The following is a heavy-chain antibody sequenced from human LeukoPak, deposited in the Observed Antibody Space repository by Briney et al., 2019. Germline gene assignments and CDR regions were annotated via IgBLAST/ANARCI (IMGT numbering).Heavy chain of an antibody. Sequence: SETLSLTCSVSGGSISSHYWTWIRQPPRKGLEWIGYIFYSASPIYNPSLKSRVTISLDTSKNQFSLRLNSVTAEDTAVYSCASSPVGYCSGGSCSTYLASWGQGTLVTVSS. D-gene: IGHD2-15*01. J-gene: IGHJ4*02. CDR2: IFYSASP. CDR1: GGSISSHY. V-gene: IGHV4-59*11. CDR3: ASSPVGYCSGGSCSTYLAS.